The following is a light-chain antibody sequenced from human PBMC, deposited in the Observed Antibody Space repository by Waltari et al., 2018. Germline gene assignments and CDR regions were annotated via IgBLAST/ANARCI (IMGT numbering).Light chain of an antibody. CDR1: GSDVGGYDY. CDR3: SSYTSSGVV. V-gene: IGLV2-14*01. J-gene: IGLJ2*01. CDR2: DVY. Sequence: QSALTQPASVSGSPGQAIIISCPGTGSDVGGYDYVSWYQQYPGKAPRLIIYDVYNRPSGVSNRFSGSKSDNTASLTISGLRAEDESVYYCSSYTSSGVVFGGGTKLTVL.